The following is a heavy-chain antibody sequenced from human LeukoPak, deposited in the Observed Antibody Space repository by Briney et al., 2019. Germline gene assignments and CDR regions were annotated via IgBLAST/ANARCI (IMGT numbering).Heavy chain of an antibody. CDR3: AREKYDGKSWDS. V-gene: IGHV1-2*06. CDR1: GYTFTGYY. J-gene: IGHJ4*02. D-gene: IGHD4-23*01. CDR2: INPNSGGT. Sequence: GASVKVSCKASGYTFTGYYMHWVRQAPGQGLEWMGRINPNSGGTNYAQKFQGRVTMTRDTSISTAYMELTRLRSDDTAVYYCAREKYDGKSWDSWGQGTLVTVSS.